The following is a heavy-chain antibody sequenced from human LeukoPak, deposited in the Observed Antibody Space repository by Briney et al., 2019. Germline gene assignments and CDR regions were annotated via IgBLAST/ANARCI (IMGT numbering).Heavy chain of an antibody. CDR2: ISGSGGST. V-gene: IGHV3-23*01. Sequence: RPGGSLRLSCAASGFTFSTYAMSWVRQAPGKGLEWVSTISGSGGSTYYADSVKGRFTISRDNSKNTLYLQMNSLRAEDTAVYYCAAHSSGYYVPFDYWGQGTLVTVSS. CDR3: AAHSSGYYVPFDY. D-gene: IGHD3-22*01. J-gene: IGHJ4*02. CDR1: GFTFSTYA.